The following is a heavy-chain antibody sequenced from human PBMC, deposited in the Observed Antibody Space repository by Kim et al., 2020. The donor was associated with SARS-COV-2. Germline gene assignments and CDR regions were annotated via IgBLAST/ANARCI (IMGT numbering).Heavy chain of an antibody. V-gene: IGHV3-23*01. D-gene: IGHD6-13*01. J-gene: IGHJ2*01. Sequence: GGSLRLSCAASGFTFSSFAMTWVRQAPGKGLEWVSILSDSGGDTFYADSVKGRFTISRDNSKTTLYVQMHSLRAEDTAVYYCAEKGIPARGQWYFDLWGRGTLVTVSS. CDR2: LSDSGGDT. CDR3: AEKGIPARGQWYFDL. CDR1: GFTFSSFA.